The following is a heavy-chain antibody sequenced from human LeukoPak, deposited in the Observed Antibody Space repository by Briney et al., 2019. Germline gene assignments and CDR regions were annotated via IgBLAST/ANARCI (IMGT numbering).Heavy chain of an antibody. V-gene: IGHV4-34*01. CDR2: INHSGST. D-gene: IGHD3-3*02. CDR3: ARRPHLYYYYYYMDV. Sequence: SETLSLTCAVYGGSFSGYYWSWIRQPPGKGLEWIGEINHSGSTNYNPSLKSRVTISVDTSKNQFSLKLSSATAADTAVYYCARRPHLYYYYYYMDVWGKGTTVTISS. CDR1: GGSFSGYY. J-gene: IGHJ6*03.